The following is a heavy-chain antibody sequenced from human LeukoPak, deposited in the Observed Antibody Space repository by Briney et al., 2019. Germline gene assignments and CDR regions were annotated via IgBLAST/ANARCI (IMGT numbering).Heavy chain of an antibody. D-gene: IGHD2-2*02. V-gene: IGHV4-59*01. J-gene: IGHJ4*02. CDR2: IYYSGST. CDR3: ARGGDYIPYYFDY. CDR1: GGSISSYY. Sequence: SETLSLTCTVSGGSISSYYWSWIRQPPGKGLEWIGYIYYSGSTNYNPSLKSRVTISVDTSKNQLSLKLSSVTAADTAVYYCARGGDYIPYYFDYWGQGTLVTVSS.